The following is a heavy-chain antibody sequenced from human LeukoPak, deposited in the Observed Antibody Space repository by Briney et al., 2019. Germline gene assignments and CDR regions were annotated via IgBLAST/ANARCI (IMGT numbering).Heavy chain of an antibody. D-gene: IGHD6-19*01. CDR1: GGSISSYY. CDR3: ARVGYSSGWAGHYYYGMDV. V-gene: IGHV4-59*01. CDR2: IYYSGST. J-gene: IGHJ6*02. Sequence: SETLSLTCTVSGGSISSYYWSWIRQPPGKGLEWIGYIYYSGSTNCNPSLKSRVTISVDTSKNQFSLKLSSVTAADTAVYYCARVGYSSGWAGHYYYGMDVWGQGTTVTVSS.